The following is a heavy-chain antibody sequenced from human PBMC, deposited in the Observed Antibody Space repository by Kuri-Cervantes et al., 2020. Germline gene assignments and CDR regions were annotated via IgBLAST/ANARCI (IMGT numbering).Heavy chain of an antibody. V-gene: IGHV1-69*05. CDR2: IIPIFGTA. D-gene: IGHD1-26*01. CDR3: ARGQWDLLYAFTI. Sequence: SVKVSCKASGGTFSSYAISWVRQAPGQGLEWMGGIIPIFGTANYAQKFQGRDTITTDESTSTAYMELNSLRPDDTAVYYCARGQWDLLYAFTIWGRGTMVTVSS. CDR1: GGTFSSYA. J-gene: IGHJ3*02.